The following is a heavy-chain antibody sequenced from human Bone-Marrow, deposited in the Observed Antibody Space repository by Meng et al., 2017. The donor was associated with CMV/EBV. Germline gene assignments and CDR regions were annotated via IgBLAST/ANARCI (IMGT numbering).Heavy chain of an antibody. CDR3: ARGYCSSTSCWDY. CDR1: GFTFGTFP. CDR2: ISSTSSTI. V-gene: IGHV3-48*04. J-gene: IGHJ4*02. D-gene: IGHD2-2*01. Sequence: GESLKISCAASGFTFGTFPMNWVRQAPGKGLDWISYISSTSSTIYYADSVKGRFTISRDNAKNSLYLQMNSLRAEDTAVYYCARGYCSSTSCWDYWGQGTLVTVSS.